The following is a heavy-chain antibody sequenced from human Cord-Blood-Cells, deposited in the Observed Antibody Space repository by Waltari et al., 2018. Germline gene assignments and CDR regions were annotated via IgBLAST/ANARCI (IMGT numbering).Heavy chain of an antibody. CDR2: VDANSGNT. CDR1: GYTFTSYD. J-gene: IGHJ5*02. CDR3: ARGGKVGNWFDP. D-gene: IGHD1-26*01. V-gene: IGHV1-8*03. Sequence: QVQLVQSGAEVKKPGASVKVSCKASGYTFTSYDINWVRQATGQGLGWMGWVDANSGNTGYAQKFQGSVTITRNPHRSTAYMELSSRRSEDTAVYDCARGGKVGNWFDPWGHGTLVTVSS.